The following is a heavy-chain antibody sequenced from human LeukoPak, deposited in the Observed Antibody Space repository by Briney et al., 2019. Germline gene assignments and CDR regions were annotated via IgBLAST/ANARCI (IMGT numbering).Heavy chain of an antibody. CDR2: ISYDGSNK. CDR1: GFTFSSYA. Sequence: GGSLRLSCAASGFTFSSYAMHWVRQAPGKGQEWVAVISYDGSNKYYADSVKGRFTISRDNSKNTLYLQMNSLRAEDTAVYYCAKTGTAPLNYYMDVWGKGTTVTVSS. V-gene: IGHV3-30*04. J-gene: IGHJ6*03. D-gene: IGHD1-7*01. CDR3: AKTGTAPLNYYMDV.